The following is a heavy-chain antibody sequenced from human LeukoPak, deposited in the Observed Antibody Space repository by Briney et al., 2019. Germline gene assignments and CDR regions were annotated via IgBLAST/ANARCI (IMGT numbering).Heavy chain of an antibody. D-gene: IGHD3-3*01. Sequence: ASVKVSCKASGGTFSSYAISWVRQAPGQGLEWMGGIIPIFGTANYAQKFQGRVTITADESTSTAYMELSSLRSEDTAVYYCVRDATHYDFPYYYYYGMDVWGQGTTVTVSS. J-gene: IGHJ6*02. CDR3: VRDATHYDFPYYYYYGMDV. V-gene: IGHV1-69*13. CDR2: IIPIFGTA. CDR1: GGTFSSYA.